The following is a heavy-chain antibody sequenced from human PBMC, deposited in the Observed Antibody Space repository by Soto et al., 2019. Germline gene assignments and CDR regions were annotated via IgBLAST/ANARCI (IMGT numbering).Heavy chain of an antibody. J-gene: IGHJ4*02. V-gene: IGHV4-30-4*01. D-gene: IGHD3-22*01. CDR2: IYYSGST. CDR1: GGSISSGDYY. Sequence: QVQLQESGPGLVKPSQTLSLTCTVSGGSISSGDYYWSWIRQPPGKGLEWIGYIYYSGSTYYNPSLKSRVTISVDTSKYQFSLKLSSVTAADTAVYYCARVDSSGYQPFDYWGQGTLVTVSS. CDR3: ARVDSSGYQPFDY.